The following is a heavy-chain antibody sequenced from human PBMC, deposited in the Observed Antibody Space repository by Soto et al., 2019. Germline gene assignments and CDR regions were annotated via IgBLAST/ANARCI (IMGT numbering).Heavy chain of an antibody. CDR3: ARSDFNPPTMVLRPRTDYYYYGMDV. Sequence: ASVKVSCKASGYTFTSYGISWVRQAPGQGLEWMGWISAYNGNINYAQKLQGRVTMTTDTSTSTAYMELRSLRSDDTAVYYCARSDFNPPTMVLRPRTDYYYYGMDVWGQRTTVTVSS. CDR1: GYTFTSYG. V-gene: IGHV1-18*04. D-gene: IGHD3-10*01. CDR2: ISAYNGNI. J-gene: IGHJ6*02.